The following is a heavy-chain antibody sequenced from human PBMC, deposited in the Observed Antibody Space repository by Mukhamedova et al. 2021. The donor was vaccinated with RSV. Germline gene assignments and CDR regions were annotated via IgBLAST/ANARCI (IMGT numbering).Heavy chain of an antibody. Sequence: GQGLEWMGGIIPIFGTANYAQKFQGRVTITADESTSTAYMELSSLRSEDTAVYYCATSLRFLEWIFNYWGQGTLVTVSS. V-gene: IGHV1-69*01. CDR3: ATSLRFLEWIFNY. J-gene: IGHJ4*02. CDR2: IIPIFGTA. D-gene: IGHD3-3*01.